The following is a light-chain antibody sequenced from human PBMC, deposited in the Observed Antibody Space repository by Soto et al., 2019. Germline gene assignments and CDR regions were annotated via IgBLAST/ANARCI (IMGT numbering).Light chain of an antibody. CDR3: GTWDNSLISVV. Sequence: QSVLTQPPSVSAAPGQRVTISCSGSSSNIGNKYISWYQQFPGTAPKLLIYDNNKRPSGIPDRFSGSKSGTSATLGITGLQTGDEADYYCGTWDNSLISVVFGGGTQLTVL. CDR1: SSNIGNKY. V-gene: IGLV1-51*01. CDR2: DNN. J-gene: IGLJ2*01.